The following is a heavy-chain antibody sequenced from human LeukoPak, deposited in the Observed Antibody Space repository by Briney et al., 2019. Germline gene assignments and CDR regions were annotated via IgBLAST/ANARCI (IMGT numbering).Heavy chain of an antibody. Sequence: ASVKVSCKASGYTFTGYYMQWVRQAPGQGLEWMGWINPNSGGTNYAQKFQGWVTMTRDTSISTAYMELGRLRSDDTAVYYCARGLSRSRTSSPIGYWGQGTLVTVSS. CDR2: INPNSGGT. CDR3: ARGLSRSRTSSPIGY. CDR1: GYTFTGYY. V-gene: IGHV1-2*04. D-gene: IGHD6-13*01. J-gene: IGHJ4*02.